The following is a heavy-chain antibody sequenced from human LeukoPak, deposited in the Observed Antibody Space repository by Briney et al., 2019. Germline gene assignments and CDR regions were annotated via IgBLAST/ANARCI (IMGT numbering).Heavy chain of an antibody. J-gene: IGHJ5*02. D-gene: IGHD4-23*01. CDR2: IYTSGST. Sequence: SEALSLTCTVSGGSISSYYWSWIRQPAGKGLEWIGRIYTSGSTNYNPSLKSRVTISVDTSKNQFSLKLSSVTAADTAVYYCARHSHGGNSNWFDPWGQGTLVTVSS. CDR3: ARHSHGGNSNWFDP. V-gene: IGHV4-4*07. CDR1: GGSISSYY.